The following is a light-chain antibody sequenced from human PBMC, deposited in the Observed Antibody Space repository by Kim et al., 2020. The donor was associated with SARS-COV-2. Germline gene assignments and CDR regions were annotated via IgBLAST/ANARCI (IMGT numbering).Light chain of an antibody. V-gene: IGKV1-33*01. CDR3: QQYDNRPPLT. J-gene: IGKJ4*01. CDR1: QDISNY. CDR2: DAS. Sequence: SLGDRVTITCQASQDISNYLNWYQQKPGKATKLLIYDASNLETGVPSRFSGSGSGTDFTFTISSLQPEDIATYYCQQYDNRPPLTFGGGTKVDIK.